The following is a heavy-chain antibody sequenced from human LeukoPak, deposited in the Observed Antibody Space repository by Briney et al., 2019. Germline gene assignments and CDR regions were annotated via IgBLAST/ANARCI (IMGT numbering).Heavy chain of an antibody. CDR2: IYYSGST. D-gene: IGHD3-10*01. Sequence: PSETLSLTCTVSGGSISSYYWSWIRQPPGKGLEWIGYIYYSGSTNYNPSLKSRVTISVDTSKNQFSLKLSSVTAADTAVYYCARVSSWFGEPGWFDPWGQGTLVTVSS. J-gene: IGHJ5*02. CDR3: ARVSSWFGEPGWFDP. V-gene: IGHV4-59*08. CDR1: GGSISSYY.